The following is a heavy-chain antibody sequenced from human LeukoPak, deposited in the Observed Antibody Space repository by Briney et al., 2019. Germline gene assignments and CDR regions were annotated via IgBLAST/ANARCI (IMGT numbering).Heavy chain of an antibody. CDR2: IYYSGST. CDR1: GFTFSDYY. D-gene: IGHD3-10*01. J-gene: IGHJ6*02. V-gene: IGHV4-59*01. Sequence: GSLRLSCAASGFTFSDYYMSWIRQPPGKGLEWIGYIYYSGSTNYNPSLKSRVTISVDTSKNQFSLKLSSVTAADTAVYCCAREAVAGGSGSNYYYYGVDVWGQGTTVTVSS. CDR3: AREAVAGGSGSNYYYYGVDV.